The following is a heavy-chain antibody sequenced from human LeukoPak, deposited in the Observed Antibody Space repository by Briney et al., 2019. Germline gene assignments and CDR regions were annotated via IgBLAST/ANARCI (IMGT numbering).Heavy chain of an antibody. J-gene: IGHJ6*02. Sequence: SETLSLTCTVSGGPISSYYWSWIRQPRERGLEWIGYISNSGSTSYKSSLKTRVTISVDTSKNQLSLKVNSATAADTAVYYCARDGVRAVGDPGYYFGMDVWGQGTTVTVS. D-gene: IGHD3-10*01. V-gene: IGHV4-59*01. CDR3: ARDGVRAVGDPGYYFGMDV. CDR1: GGPISSYY. CDR2: ISNSGST.